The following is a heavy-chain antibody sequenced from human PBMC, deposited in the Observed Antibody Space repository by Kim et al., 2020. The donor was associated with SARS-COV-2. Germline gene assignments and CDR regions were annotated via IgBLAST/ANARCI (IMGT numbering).Heavy chain of an antibody. V-gene: IGHV4-59*13. D-gene: IGHD6-25*01. J-gene: IGHJ4*02. CDR3: ARALGVVADF. CDR2: VYNSGTT. CDR1: GGSISNSY. Sequence: SETLSLTCTVSGGSISNSYWTWIRQPPGKGLEWIGYVYNSGTTNYNPSFKSRVTISVDTSKNQFSLKLTSVTAADTAVYYCARALGVVADFWGQGTLVTVSS.